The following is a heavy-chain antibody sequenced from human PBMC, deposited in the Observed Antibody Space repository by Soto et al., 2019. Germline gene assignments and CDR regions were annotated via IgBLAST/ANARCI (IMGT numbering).Heavy chain of an antibody. J-gene: IGHJ4*02. V-gene: IGHV4-34*01. Sequence: SETLSLTCAVYGGSFSGYYWSWIRQPPGKGLEWIGEINHSGSTNYNPSLKSRVTISVDTSKNQFSLKLSSVTAADTAVYYCARGKEYCSGGSCYSNSSFDYWGQGTLVT. CDR3: ARGKEYCSGGSCYSNSSFDY. D-gene: IGHD2-15*01. CDR2: INHSGST. CDR1: GGSFSGYY.